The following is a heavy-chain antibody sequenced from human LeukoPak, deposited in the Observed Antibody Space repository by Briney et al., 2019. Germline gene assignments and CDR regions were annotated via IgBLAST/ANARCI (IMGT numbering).Heavy chain of an antibody. CDR1: GYTFTGYY. CDR2: INPNSGGT. V-gene: IGHV1-2*02. D-gene: IGHD2-2*01. J-gene: IGHJ3*02. Sequence: GASVKVSCKASGYTFTGYYMHWVRQAPGQGLDWMGWINPNSGGTNYAQKFQGRVTMTRDTSISTAYMELSRLRSDDTAVYYCARGLIVVVPAAPTHASDIWGQGTMVTVSS. CDR3: ARGLIVVVPAAPTHASDI.